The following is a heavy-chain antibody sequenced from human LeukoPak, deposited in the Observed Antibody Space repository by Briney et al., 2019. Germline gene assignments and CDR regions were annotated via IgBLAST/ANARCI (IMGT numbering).Heavy chain of an antibody. CDR3: ARGAAYSSSWPLYYYYYGMDV. V-gene: IGHV3-48*03. CDR1: GFTFSSYE. J-gene: IGHJ6*02. CDR2: ISSSGSTI. Sequence: GGSLRLSCAASGFTFSSYEMNWVRQAPGKGLEWVSYISSSGSTIYYADSVKGRFTISRDNAKNSLYLQMNSLRAEDTAVYYCARGAAYSSSWPLYYYYYGMDVWGQGTTVTVSS. D-gene: IGHD6-13*01.